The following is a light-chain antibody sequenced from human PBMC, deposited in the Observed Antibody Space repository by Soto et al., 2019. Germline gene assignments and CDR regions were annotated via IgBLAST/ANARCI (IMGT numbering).Light chain of an antibody. J-gene: IGKJ1*01. CDR3: QQYNNWWT. CDR1: QSVSSN. V-gene: IGKV3-15*01. Sequence: EIVMTQSPATLSVSPGERATLSCRASQSVSSNLAWYRQKPGQAPRLLIYGASTRATAIPARFSGSGSGTEFTLTISSLQSEDFAVYYCQQYNNWWTVGQGTKVEIK. CDR2: GAS.